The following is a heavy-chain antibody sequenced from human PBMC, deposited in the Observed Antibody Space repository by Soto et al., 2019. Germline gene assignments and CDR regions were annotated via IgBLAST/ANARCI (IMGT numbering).Heavy chain of an antibody. Sequence: GASVKVSCKASGYTFSRYTLHWVRQAPGQGLEWMGWVNTVNGNTGYSLKFQGRVTISRDTSASTVYMELSSLTSEDTATYYCAREAYYNVLSCFGYWGQGALVTVSS. CDR2: VNTVNGNT. D-gene: IGHD2-21*01. J-gene: IGHJ4*02. CDR3: AREAYYNVLSCFGY. CDR1: GYTFSRYT. V-gene: IGHV1-3*04.